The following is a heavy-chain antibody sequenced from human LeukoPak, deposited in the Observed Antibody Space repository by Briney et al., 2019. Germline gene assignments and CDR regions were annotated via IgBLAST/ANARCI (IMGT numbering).Heavy chain of an antibody. CDR3: ARDDYYGSGSYSYYYYGMDV. D-gene: IGHD3-10*01. V-gene: IGHV1-46*01. CDR2: INPSGGST. CDR1: GYTFTSYY. Sequence: ASVDVSCKASGYTFTSYYMHWVRQAPGQGLEWMGIINPSGGSTSYAQKFQGRVTMTRDTSTSTVYMELSSLRSEDTAVYYCARDDYYGSGSYSYYYYGMDVWGQGTTVTVSS. J-gene: IGHJ6*02.